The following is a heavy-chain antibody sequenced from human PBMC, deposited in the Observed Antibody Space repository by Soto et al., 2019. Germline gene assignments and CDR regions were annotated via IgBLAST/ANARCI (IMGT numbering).Heavy chain of an antibody. CDR3: ARGEVAAETRDYYYGMDV. CDR1: GFTFSSYW. CDR2: INSDGSST. J-gene: IGHJ6*02. V-gene: IGHV3-74*01. D-gene: IGHD6-19*01. Sequence: GGSLRLSCAASGFTFSSYWMHWVRQAPGKGLVWVSRINSDGSSTSYADSVKGRFTISRDNAKNTLYLQMNSLRAEDTAVYYCARGEVAAETRDYYYGMDVWGQGTKVTVSS.